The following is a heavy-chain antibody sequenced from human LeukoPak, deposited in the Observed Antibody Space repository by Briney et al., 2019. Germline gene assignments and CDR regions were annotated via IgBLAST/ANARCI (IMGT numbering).Heavy chain of an antibody. CDR3: ATLYYYDSSGSVTGDY. V-gene: IGHV1-2*02. CDR1: GYTFTGYY. Sequence: GASVKVSCEASGYTFTGYYMHWVRQAPGQGLEWMGWINPNSGGTNYAQKFQGRVTMTRDTSISTAYMELSRLRSDDTAVYYCATLYYYDSSGSVTGDYWGQGTLVTVSS. CDR2: INPNSGGT. J-gene: IGHJ4*02. D-gene: IGHD3-22*01.